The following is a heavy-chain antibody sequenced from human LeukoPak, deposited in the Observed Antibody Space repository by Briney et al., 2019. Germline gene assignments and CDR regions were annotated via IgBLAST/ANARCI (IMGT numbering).Heavy chain of an antibody. D-gene: IGHD3-16*01. V-gene: IGHV3-23*01. CDR2: ISGSGGST. Sequence: GGSLRLSCAASGFTFSSYAMSWVRQAPGKGLEWVSAISGSGGSTYYADSVKGRFTISRDNSKNTLYLQMNSLRVEDTAVYYCAKDLQVGDTYYFDYWGQGTLVTVSS. CDR1: GFTFSSYA. CDR3: AKDLQVGDTYYFDY. J-gene: IGHJ4*02.